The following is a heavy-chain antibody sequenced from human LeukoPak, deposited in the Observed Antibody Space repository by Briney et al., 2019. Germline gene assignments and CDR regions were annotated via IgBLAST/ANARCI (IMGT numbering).Heavy chain of an antibody. J-gene: IGHJ4*02. CDR1: GFTFSSYW. CDR3: ARELGSSSSGVFDY. D-gene: IGHD6-6*01. CDR2: IKQDGSEK. Sequence: GGSLRLSCAASGFTFSSYWMAWVRQAPGKGLEWVANIKQDGSEKYYVDSVKGRFTISRDNAKNSLYLQLNSLRVEDTAVYYCARELGSSSSGVFDYWGQGTLVTVSS. V-gene: IGHV3-7*01.